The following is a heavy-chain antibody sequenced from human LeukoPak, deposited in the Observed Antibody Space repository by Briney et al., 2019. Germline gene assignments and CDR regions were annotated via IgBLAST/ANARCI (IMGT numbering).Heavy chain of an antibody. CDR3: ARDYGVIVATITDY. J-gene: IGHJ4*02. D-gene: IGHD5-12*01. CDR1: GYTFTGYY. V-gene: IGHV1-2*02. Sequence: GASVKVSCKASGYTFTGYYMHWVRQAPGQGLEWMGWINPNSGGTNYAQKLQGRVTMTTDTSTSTAYMELRSLRSDDTAVYYCARDYGVIVATITDYWGQGTLVTVSS. CDR2: INPNSGGT.